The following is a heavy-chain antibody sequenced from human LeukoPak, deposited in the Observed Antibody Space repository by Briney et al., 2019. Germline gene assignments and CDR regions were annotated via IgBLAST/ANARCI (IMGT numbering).Heavy chain of an antibody. CDR2: TFHSGSP. CDR3: ARDEGGDFDY. D-gene: IGHD2-21*01. Sequence: PSETLSLTCNVSGYSISSGYYWCWIRQPPGRALAGIWTTFHSGSPNYNPSLKGRFTISIDPSKNQFSLKLSSVTAADTAFYYCARDEGGDFDYWGQGTLVTVSS. V-gene: IGHV4-38-2*02. J-gene: IGHJ4*02. CDR1: GYSISSGYY.